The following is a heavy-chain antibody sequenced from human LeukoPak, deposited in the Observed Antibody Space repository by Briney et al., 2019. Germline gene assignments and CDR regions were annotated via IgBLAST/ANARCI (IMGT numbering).Heavy chain of an antibody. CDR3: ARDRDGSGSYYQPLFDC. CDR1: GYSISSGYY. J-gene: IGHJ4*02. V-gene: IGHV4-38-2*02. CDR2: IYHSGST. Sequence: PSETLSLTCAVSGYSISSGYYWGWIRQPPGKGLEWIGSIYHSGSTYYNPSLKSRVTISVDTSKNQFSLKLSSVTAADTAVYYCARDRDGSGSYYQPLFDCWGQGTLVTVSS. D-gene: IGHD3-10*01.